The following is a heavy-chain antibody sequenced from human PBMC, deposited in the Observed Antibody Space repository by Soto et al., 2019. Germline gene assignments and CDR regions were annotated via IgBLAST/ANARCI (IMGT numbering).Heavy chain of an antibody. Sequence: TSETLSLTCAVSGGSISSGGYSWSWIRQPPGKGLESIGYIYHSGSTYYNPSLKSRVTISVDTSKNQFSLKLSSVTAADTAVYYCASTSGYGDYEEFDYWGQGTLVTVSS. CDR2: IYHSGST. CDR1: GGSISSGGYS. J-gene: IGHJ4*02. CDR3: ASTSGYGDYEEFDY. D-gene: IGHD4-17*01. V-gene: IGHV4-30-2*02.